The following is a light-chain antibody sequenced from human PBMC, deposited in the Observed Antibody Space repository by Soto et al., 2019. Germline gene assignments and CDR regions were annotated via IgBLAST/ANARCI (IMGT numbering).Light chain of an antibody. Sequence: EIAMTQSPATLSVSPGERATLSCRASQAVSSNLAWYQQKPGQAPRLLIYAASTRAAGIPDRFSGSGSGTGFTLTITSLQSEDFAVYYCQHYNNWPFTFGPGTKVDIK. J-gene: IGKJ3*01. CDR3: QHYNNWPFT. CDR2: AAS. CDR1: QAVSSN. V-gene: IGKV3-15*01.